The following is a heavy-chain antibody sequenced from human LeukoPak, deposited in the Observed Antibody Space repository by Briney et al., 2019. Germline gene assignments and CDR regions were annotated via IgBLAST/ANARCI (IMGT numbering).Heavy chain of an antibody. V-gene: IGHV3-33*03. D-gene: IGHD4-11*01. CDR3: AKDAQRGFDYSNSLEK. Sequence: GGSPRLSCAASKFIFSHFGMHWVRQAPGKGLEWVAVIWSDGSNRYYADSVKGRFTVSRDNSQNMVYLQMNDLRPEDTAVYYCAKDAQRGFDYSNSLEKWGQGTLVTVSS. CDR1: KFIFSHFG. CDR2: IWSDGSNR. J-gene: IGHJ4*02.